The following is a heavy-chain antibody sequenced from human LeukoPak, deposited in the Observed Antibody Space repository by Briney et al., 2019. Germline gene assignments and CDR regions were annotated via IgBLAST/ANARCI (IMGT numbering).Heavy chain of an antibody. V-gene: IGHV3-30*18. Sequence: GGSLRLSCAASGFTFSSYGMHWVRQAPGKGLEWVAVISYDGSNKYYADSVKGRFTISRDNSKNTLYLQMNSLRAEDTAVYYCAKDPETYYYDSSDDYYGMDVWGQGTTVTVSS. D-gene: IGHD3-22*01. CDR2: ISYDGSNK. CDR1: GFTFSSYG. J-gene: IGHJ6*02. CDR3: AKDPETYYYDSSDDYYGMDV.